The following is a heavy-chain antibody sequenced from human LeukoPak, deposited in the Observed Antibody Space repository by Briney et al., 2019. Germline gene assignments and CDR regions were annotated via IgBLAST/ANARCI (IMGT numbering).Heavy chain of an antibody. CDR3: VSFYGTK. J-gene: IGHJ4*02. D-gene: IGHD1/OR15-1a*01. CDR2: INSDGSWT. V-gene: IGHV3-74*01. Sequence: GGSLRLSCAASGNYWMHWVRQAPGKGLVWVSHINSDGSWTSYADSVKGQFTISKDNAKNTVYLQMNSLRAEDTAVYYCVSFYGTKWGRGTLVTVSS. CDR1: GNYW.